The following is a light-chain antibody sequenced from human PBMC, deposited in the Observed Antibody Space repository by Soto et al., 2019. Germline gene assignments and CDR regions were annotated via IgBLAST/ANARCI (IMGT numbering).Light chain of an antibody. V-gene: IGLV2-11*01. CDR3: CSYAGTYSWV. CDR1: SSDVGAYNF. J-gene: IGLJ3*02. CDR2: DVT. Sequence: QSALTQPRSVPGSPGQSVTISCTGTSSDVGAYNFVSWYQHHPGKAPKLIIYDVTERPSGVPDRFSGSKSGNSASLTISGLQTEDEADYYCCSYAGTYSWVFGGGTQLTVL.